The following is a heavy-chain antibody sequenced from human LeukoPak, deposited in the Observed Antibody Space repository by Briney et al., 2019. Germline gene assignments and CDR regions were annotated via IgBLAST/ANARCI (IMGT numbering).Heavy chain of an antibody. CDR2: IYYTGTT. V-gene: IGHV4-59*11. CDR1: GGSLSTHY. J-gene: IGHJ5*02. D-gene: IGHD3-22*01. Sequence: PSETLSLTCTVSGGSLSTHYWSWLRQPPGKGLEWMGYIYYTGTTSYNPSLKSRVTISVDTSKNQFSLRLSSVTAADTAVYYCARASGGYFNNWFDPWGQGTLVTVSS. CDR3: ARASGGYFNNWFDP.